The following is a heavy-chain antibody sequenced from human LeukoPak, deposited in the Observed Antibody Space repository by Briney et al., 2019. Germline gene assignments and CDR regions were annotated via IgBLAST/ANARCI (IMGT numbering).Heavy chain of an antibody. J-gene: IGHJ4*02. Sequence: PGGSLRLSCAASGFTFDDCAMHWVRQAPGKGLEWVSGISWNSGSIGYADSVKGRFTISRDNAKNSLYLQMNSLRAEDTALYYCAKLQCSSTSCHAFDYWGQGTLVTVSS. CDR1: GFTFDDCA. CDR2: ISWNSGSI. D-gene: IGHD2-2*01. V-gene: IGHV3-9*01. CDR3: AKLQCSSTSCHAFDY.